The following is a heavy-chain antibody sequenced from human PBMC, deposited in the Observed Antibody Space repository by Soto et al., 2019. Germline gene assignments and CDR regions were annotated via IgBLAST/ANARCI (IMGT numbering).Heavy chain of an antibody. J-gene: IGHJ6*02. CDR1: DFTFNKFD. CDR2: IAYDGINK. V-gene: IGHV3-30-3*01. Sequence: QVQLVESGGGVVQPGTSLRLSCVASDFTFNKFDMHWIRQTPDKRLQWVAFIAYDGINKYYTGSVKGRFSVSRDNSKNTVSLQMNNLGLEDTATYFCARGDQYDILHRYYALDVWGPGTTVTISS. D-gene: IGHD1-26*01. CDR3: ARGDQYDILHRYYALDV.